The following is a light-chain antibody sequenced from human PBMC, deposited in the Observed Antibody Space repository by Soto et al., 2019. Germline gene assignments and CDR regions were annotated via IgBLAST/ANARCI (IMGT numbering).Light chain of an antibody. V-gene: IGLV1-40*01. CDR2: GNS. Sequence: QSVLTQPPSVSGAPGQRVTISCTGSSSNIGTGYDIHWYQQVPGTAPKLLIYGNSNRPSRVPDRFSGSKSGSSASLAITGLQAEDAADYSCQSYDSSLSGGVFGTGTKVTVL. CDR3: QSYDSSLSGGV. J-gene: IGLJ1*01. CDR1: SSNIGTGYD.